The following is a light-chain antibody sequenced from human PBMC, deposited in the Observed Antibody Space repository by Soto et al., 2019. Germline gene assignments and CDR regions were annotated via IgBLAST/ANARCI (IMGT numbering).Light chain of an antibody. CDR2: GAS. CDR1: QSLNARY. J-gene: IGKJ5*01. Sequence: EIVLTQSPGTLSLSPGERATLSCRASQSLNARYLAWYQVKPGQAPRLLFYGASTRATGIPARFSGSGSGTEFTLTISSLQPEDFATYYCQQLNSYPITFGQGTRLEIK. CDR3: QQLNSYPIT. V-gene: IGKV3-20*01.